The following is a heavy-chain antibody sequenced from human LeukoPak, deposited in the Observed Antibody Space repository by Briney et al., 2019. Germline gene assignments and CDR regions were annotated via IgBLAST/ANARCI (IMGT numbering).Heavy chain of an antibody. D-gene: IGHD6-19*01. CDR1: GFTFSSYG. J-gene: IGHJ4*02. CDR3: ARDPSSGWYYFDY. V-gene: IGHV3-33*01. Sequence: GGSLRLSCAASGFTFSSYGMHWVRQAPGKGLEWVAVIWYDGSNKHYADSVKGRFTISRDNSKNTLYLQMNSLRAEDTAVYYCARDPSSGWYYFDYWGQGTLVTVSS. CDR2: IWYDGSNK.